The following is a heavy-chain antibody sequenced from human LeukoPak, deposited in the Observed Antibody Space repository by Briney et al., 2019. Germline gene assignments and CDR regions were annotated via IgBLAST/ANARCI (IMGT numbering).Heavy chain of an antibody. V-gene: IGHV5-51*01. D-gene: IGHD1-26*01. Sequence: GESLKISCKGSGYSFTSYWIGWVRQIPGKGLEWMGIIYPGDSDTRYSPSFQGQVTISADKSISTAYLQWSSLKASDTAMYYCARHGVQIVGATGTAFDIWGQGTMVTVSS. CDR2: IYPGDSDT. CDR1: GYSFTSYW. CDR3: ARHGVQIVGATGTAFDI. J-gene: IGHJ3*02.